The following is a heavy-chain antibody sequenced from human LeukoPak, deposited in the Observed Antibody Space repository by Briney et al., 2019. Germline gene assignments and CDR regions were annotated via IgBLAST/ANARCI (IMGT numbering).Heavy chain of an antibody. CDR2: ISGSGDST. CDR1: GFTFSSYA. J-gene: IGHJ4*02. V-gene: IGHV3-23*01. D-gene: IGHD6-19*01. Sequence: GESLKISCAASGFTFSSYAMSWVRQAPGKGLEWVSAISGSGDSTYYADSVKGRFTISRDNSKNTLYLQMSSLRAEDTAVYYCAKDQGYSSGWYRSYFDYWGQGTLVTISS. CDR3: AKDQGYSSGWYRSYFDY.